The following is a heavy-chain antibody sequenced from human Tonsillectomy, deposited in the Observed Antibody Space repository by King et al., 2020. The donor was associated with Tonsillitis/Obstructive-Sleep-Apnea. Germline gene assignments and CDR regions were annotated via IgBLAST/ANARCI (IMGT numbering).Heavy chain of an antibody. CDR1: GFSFSNYG. V-gene: IGHV3-33*01. CDR2: IWFDGSTK. CDR3: ARLYTDPGHMDV. J-gene: IGHJ6*03. Sequence: VQLVESGGGVVQPGRSLRLSCAASGFSFSNYGMHWVRQAPGKGLEWVAVIWFDGSTKYYADSVKGRFTISRDNSKNTLYLQMISLRAEDTAVYYCARLYTDPGHMDVWGKGTTVTVSS. D-gene: IGHD2-8*01.